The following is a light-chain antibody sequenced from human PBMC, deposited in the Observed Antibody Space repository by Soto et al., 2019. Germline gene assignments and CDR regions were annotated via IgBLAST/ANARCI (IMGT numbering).Light chain of an antibody. CDR2: AAS. CDR3: QQSYSTPMYT. CDR1: QSISSY. J-gene: IGKJ2*01. V-gene: IGKV1-39*01. Sequence: DIPMTQSPSSLSASVGDRVTITCRASQSISSYLNWYQQKPGKAPKLLIYAASSLQSGDPSRFSGSGSGTDFTLTISSLQPEDFATYYCQQSYSTPMYTFGQGTKLEIK.